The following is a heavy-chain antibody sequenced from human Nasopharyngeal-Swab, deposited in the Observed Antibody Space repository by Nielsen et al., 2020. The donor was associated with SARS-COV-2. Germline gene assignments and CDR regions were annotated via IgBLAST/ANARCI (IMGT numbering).Heavy chain of an antibody. CDR2: IYYSGST. Sequence: SETLFLTCTVSGGSISSSSYYWGWIRQPPGKGLEWIGSIYYSGSTYYNPSLKSRVTISVDTSKNQFSLKLSSVTAADTAVYYCAKSGSYQTIYFDYWGQGTLVTVSS. J-gene: IGHJ4*02. CDR3: AKSGSYQTIYFDY. D-gene: IGHD1-26*01. V-gene: IGHV4-39*01. CDR1: GGSISSSSYY.